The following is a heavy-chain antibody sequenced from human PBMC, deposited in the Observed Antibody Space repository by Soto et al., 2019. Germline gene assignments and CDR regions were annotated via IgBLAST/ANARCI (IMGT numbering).Heavy chain of an antibody. V-gene: IGHV5-10-1*01. J-gene: IGHJ4*02. CDR3: ARHSGISMDSSSHIDY. Sequence: GESLKISCKGSGYSFTSYWISWVRQMPGKGLEWMGRIDPSDSYTNYSPSFQGHVTISADKSISTAYLQWSSLKASDTAMYYCARHSGISMDSSSHIDYWGQGTLVTVSS. D-gene: IGHD6-6*01. CDR1: GYSFTSYW. CDR2: IDPSDSYT.